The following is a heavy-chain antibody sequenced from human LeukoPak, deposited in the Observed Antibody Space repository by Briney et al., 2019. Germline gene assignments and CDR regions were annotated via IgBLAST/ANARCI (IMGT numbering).Heavy chain of an antibody. Sequence: SVKVSCKASGGTFSSYAISWVRQAPGQGLEWMGGIIPIFGTANYAQKFQGRVTITVDESTSTAYMELSSLRSEDTAVYYCARSEWSTIRTYYYYMDVWGKGTTVTVSS. V-gene: IGHV1-69*13. D-gene: IGHD5/OR15-5a*01. J-gene: IGHJ6*03. CDR2: IIPIFGTA. CDR1: GGTFSSYA. CDR3: ARSEWSTIRTYYYYMDV.